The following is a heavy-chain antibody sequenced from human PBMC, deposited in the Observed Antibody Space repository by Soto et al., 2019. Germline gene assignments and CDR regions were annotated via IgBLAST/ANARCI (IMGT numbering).Heavy chain of an antibody. J-gene: IGHJ4*02. CDR1: GYTFASYW. CDR3: ATQYTASWSGGLDY. V-gene: IGHV5-51*01. D-gene: IGHD6-13*01. Sequence: HGESLKISCRGSGYTFASYWIGWVRQMPGKGLEWMGMIFPGDSDNRYSPSFQGQVTISADKSISTAYLQWSSLKASDSAMYYCATQYTASWSGGLDYWGQGTLVTVSS. CDR2: IFPGDSDN.